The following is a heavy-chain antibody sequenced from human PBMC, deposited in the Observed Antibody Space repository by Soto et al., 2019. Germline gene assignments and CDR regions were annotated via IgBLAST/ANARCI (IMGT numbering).Heavy chain of an antibody. D-gene: IGHD3-16*01. CDR2: INSDGSST. Sequence: GGSLRLSCAASGFTFSSYWMHWVRQAPGKGLVWASRINSDGSSTSYADSVKGRFTIPRDNAKNTLYLQMNSLRAEDTAVYYCVLRNWFDPWGQGTLVTVSS. V-gene: IGHV3-74*01. CDR1: GFTFSSYW. J-gene: IGHJ5*02. CDR3: VLRNWFDP.